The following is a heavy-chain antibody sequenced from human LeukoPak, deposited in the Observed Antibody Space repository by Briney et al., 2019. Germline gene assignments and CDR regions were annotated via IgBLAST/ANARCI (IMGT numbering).Heavy chain of an antibody. CDR2: ISGSGGST. V-gene: IGHV3-23*01. CDR3: AKSPSSYDYVWGNYRPYNWFDP. Sequence: GGSLRLSCAASGFTFSSSAMSWVRQAPGKGLEWVSAISGSGGSTYYADSVKGRFTISRDNSKNTLYLQMNSLRAEDTAVYYCAKSPSSYDYVWGNYRPYNWFDPWGQGTLVTVSS. J-gene: IGHJ5*02. D-gene: IGHD3-16*02. CDR1: GFTFSSSA.